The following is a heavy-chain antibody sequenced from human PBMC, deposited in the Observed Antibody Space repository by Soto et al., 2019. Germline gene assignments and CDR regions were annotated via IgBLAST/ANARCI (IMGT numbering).Heavy chain of an antibody. V-gene: IGHV3-7*05. CDR1: GFTFSSYW. CDR3: ARDRGSVATNDY. Sequence: EVQLVESGGGLVQPGGSLRLSWAASGFTFSSYWMSWVRQAPGKGLEWVANIKQEGSEKYYVDSVKGRFTISRDNAKNSLYLQMNSLRAEDTAVYYCARDRGSVATNDYWGQGTLVTVSS. D-gene: IGHD5-12*01. CDR2: IKQEGSEK. J-gene: IGHJ4*02.